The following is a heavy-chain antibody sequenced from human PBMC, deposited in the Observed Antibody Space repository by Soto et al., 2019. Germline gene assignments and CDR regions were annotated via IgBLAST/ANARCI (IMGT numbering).Heavy chain of an antibody. J-gene: IGHJ5*02. CDR3: ARGDGGYCSSTSCYVGPPAS. Sequence: ASVKVSCKASGYTFTSYAMNWVRQAPGQGLEWMGWINTNTGNPTYAQGFTGRFVFSLDTSVSTAYLQICSLKAEDTAVYYCARGDGGYCSSTSCYVGPPASCGQGTPVTVSS. CDR1: GYTFTSYA. V-gene: IGHV7-4-1*01. D-gene: IGHD2-2*01. CDR2: INTNTGNP.